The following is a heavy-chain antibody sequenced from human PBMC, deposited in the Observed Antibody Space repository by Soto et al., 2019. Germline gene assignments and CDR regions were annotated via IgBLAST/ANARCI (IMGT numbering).Heavy chain of an antibody. CDR2: IYSGGST. J-gene: IGHJ6*02. V-gene: IGHV3-53*01. CDR3: ARGGVNTVTLTYYYYYGMDV. D-gene: IGHD4-17*01. CDR1: GFTVSSNY. Sequence: GGSLRLSCAASGFTVSSNYMSWVRQAPGKGLEWVSVIYSGGSTYYADSVKGRFTISRDNSKNTLYLQMNSLRAEDTAVYYCARGGVNTVTLTYYYYYGMDVWGQGTTVTVSS.